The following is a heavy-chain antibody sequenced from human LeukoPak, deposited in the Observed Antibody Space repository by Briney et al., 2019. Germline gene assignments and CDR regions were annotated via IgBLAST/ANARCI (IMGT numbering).Heavy chain of an antibody. J-gene: IGHJ4*02. V-gene: IGHV4-59*12. D-gene: IGHD3-10*01. CDR2: KDYSGST. CDR1: GGSISRYY. CDR3: AKGMVRGVILKGFDY. Sequence: SETLSLTCTVSGGSISRYYWSWIRQPPGKGLEWIGYKDYSGSTNYNRSLKSRVTISVDTSKNQFSLKLGSVTAADTAVYYCAKGMVRGVILKGFDYWGQGTLVTVSS.